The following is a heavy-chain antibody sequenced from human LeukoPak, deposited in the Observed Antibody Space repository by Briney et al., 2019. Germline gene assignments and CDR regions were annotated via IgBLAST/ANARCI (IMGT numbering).Heavy chain of an antibody. Sequence: GGSLRLSCAASGFTFSRYTMNWVRRAPGKGLEWVSSISTSSIYIYYADSVKGRFTISRDNAKNSLYLQMNSLRAEDTAVYYCARDPYSGSYWNYYYYYMDVWGKGTTVTISS. J-gene: IGHJ6*03. CDR1: GFTFSRYT. V-gene: IGHV3-21*01. CDR2: ISTSSIYI. D-gene: IGHD1-26*01. CDR3: ARDPYSGSYWNYYYYYMDV.